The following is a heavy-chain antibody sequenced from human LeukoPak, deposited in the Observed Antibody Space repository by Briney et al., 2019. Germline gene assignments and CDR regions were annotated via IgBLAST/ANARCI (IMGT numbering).Heavy chain of an antibody. Sequence: GGTLRLSCAASGFTFSSYGMSWVRQAPGKGLEWVSAISGSGGSTYYADSVKGRFTISRDNSKNTLYLQMYSLRAEDTAVYYCAKAALVPQTYYYGSGSRSNFDYWGQGTLVTVSS. J-gene: IGHJ4*02. CDR2: ISGSGGST. CDR3: AKAALVPQTYYYGSGSRSNFDY. V-gene: IGHV3-23*01. D-gene: IGHD3-10*01. CDR1: GFTFSSYG.